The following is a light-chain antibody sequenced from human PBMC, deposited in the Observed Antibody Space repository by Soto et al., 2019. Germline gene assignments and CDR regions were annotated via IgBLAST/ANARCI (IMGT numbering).Light chain of an antibody. J-gene: IGKJ2*01. CDR3: QQYDNLPGYT. V-gene: IGKV1-33*01. Sequence: DIQMTQSPSSLSASVGDRVTITCQASQDISNNLNWYQQKPGKAPKLLIYDASNLETGVPSRFSGGGSGTDFTFTISSLQPEDIATYYCQQYDNLPGYTFGQGTKLEI. CDR2: DAS. CDR1: QDISNN.